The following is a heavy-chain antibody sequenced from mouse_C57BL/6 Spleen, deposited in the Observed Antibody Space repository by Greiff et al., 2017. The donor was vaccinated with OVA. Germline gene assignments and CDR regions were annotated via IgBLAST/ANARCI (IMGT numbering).Heavy chain of an antibody. V-gene: IGHV1-42*01. CDR1: GYSFTGYY. D-gene: IGHD3-3*01. J-gene: IGHJ3*01. CDR2: INPSTGGT. CDR3: ARLGDEGFAD. Sequence: VQLKQSGPELVKPGASVKISCKASGYSFTGYYMNWVKQSPEKSLEWIGEINPSTGGTTYNQKFKAKATLTVDKSSSTAYLQLKSLTSEDSAVYYCARLGDEGFADWGQGTLVTVSA.